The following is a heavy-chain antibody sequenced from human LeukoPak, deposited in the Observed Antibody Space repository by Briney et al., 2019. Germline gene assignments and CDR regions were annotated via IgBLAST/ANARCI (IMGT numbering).Heavy chain of an antibody. V-gene: IGHV4-34*01. J-gene: IGHJ3*01. CDR1: GRSLNGSC. CDR3: ARQGTVMLQGRFAFDL. Sequence: PSETLSLTCAVFGRSLNGSCLTWIRQLPGKGLEWIGEIDHSGSTNYNPSLKSRVTISVDPSKNQFSLKLNSVTAADTAVYYCARQGTVMLQGRFAFDLWGQGTTVTVSS. CDR2: IDHSGST. D-gene: IGHD3-16*01.